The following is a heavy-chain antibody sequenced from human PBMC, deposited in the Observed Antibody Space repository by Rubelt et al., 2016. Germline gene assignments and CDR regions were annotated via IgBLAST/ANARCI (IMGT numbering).Heavy chain of an antibody. J-gene: IGHJ4*02. D-gene: IGHD6-19*01. V-gene: IGHV4-59*08. CDR2: IYYSGST. CDR3: ARSGKQWDALDY. Sequence: QVQLQESGPGLVKPSATLSLTCTVSGGSINSYYWSWIRQPPGKGLEWIGHIYYSGSTNYNPPLRSRVAISVEPSKNQFSLKLNSVTAADTAVYYCARSGKQWDALDYWGQGTLVTVSS. CDR1: GGSINSYY.